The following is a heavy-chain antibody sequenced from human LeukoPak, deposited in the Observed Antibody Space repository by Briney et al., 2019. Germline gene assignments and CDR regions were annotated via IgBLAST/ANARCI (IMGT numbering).Heavy chain of an antibody. CDR3: VRDVHYVFDY. CDR1: GFTFSSYS. CDR2: ITSSSGSL. J-gene: IGHJ4*02. Sequence: GGSLRLTCVASGFTFSSYSMNWVRQAPGKGLEWISYITSSSGSLSYADSVKGRFIISRDNAKNSLYLQMNSLRAEDTAIYYCVRDVHYVFDYWGPGTLVTVSS. V-gene: IGHV3-48*01. D-gene: IGHD4-17*01.